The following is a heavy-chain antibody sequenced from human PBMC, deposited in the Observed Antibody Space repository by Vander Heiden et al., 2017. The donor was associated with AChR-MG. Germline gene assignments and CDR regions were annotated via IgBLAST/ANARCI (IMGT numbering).Heavy chain of an antibody. D-gene: IGHD1-7*01. J-gene: IGHJ4*02. CDR1: GFTFSSYG. Sequence: QVQLVESGGGVVQPGRSLRLSCAASGFTFSSYGMHWVRQAPGTGLEWVAVIWYDGSKKYYADSVKGRFTISRENSKNTLYLQMNSLRAEDTAVYDGARDHRIGNYYCEYWGQGTLGTVSS. V-gene: IGHV3-33*01. CDR3: ARDHRIGNYYCEY. CDR2: IWYDGSKK.